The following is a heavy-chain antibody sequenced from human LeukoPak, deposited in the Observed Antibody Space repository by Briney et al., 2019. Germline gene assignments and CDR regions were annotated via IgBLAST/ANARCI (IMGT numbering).Heavy chain of an antibody. Sequence: SETLSLTCAVYGGSFSGYYWSWIRQPPGKGLEWIGEINHSGSTNYNPSLKSRVTISVDTSKNQFSLKLSSVTAADTAVYYCARSEERQLGVAYYFDYWGQGTLVTVSS. CDR2: INHSGST. V-gene: IGHV4-34*01. CDR1: GGSFSGYY. J-gene: IGHJ4*02. CDR3: ARSEERQLGVAYYFDY. D-gene: IGHD1-1*01.